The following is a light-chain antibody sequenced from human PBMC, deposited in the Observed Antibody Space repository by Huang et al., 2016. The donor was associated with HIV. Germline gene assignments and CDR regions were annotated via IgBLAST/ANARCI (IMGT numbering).Light chain of an antibody. Sequence: DIQMTQSPSSLSASVGDRVTITCQASQDISNSLNWYQQKPGKAHKLLIYDTSNLETGVPSRFSGSGSGTDFTFTISNLQPEDFATYYCQQYDNLPFTFGPGSKVDIK. CDR2: DTS. CDR1: QDISNS. V-gene: IGKV1-33*01. J-gene: IGKJ3*01. CDR3: QQYDNLPFT.